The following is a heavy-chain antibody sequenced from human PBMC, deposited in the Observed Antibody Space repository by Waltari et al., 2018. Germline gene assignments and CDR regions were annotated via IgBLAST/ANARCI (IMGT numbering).Heavy chain of an antibody. J-gene: IGHJ5*02. D-gene: IGHD7-27*01. CDR2: IYPGDSDT. CDR3: ARIAGDLVSGLNWFDP. CDR1: GYSFTSYW. V-gene: IGHV5-51*03. Sequence: EVQLVQSGAEVKKPGESLKISCKGSGYSFTSYWIGWVRQMPGKGLEWMGIIYPGDSDTRYSPSFQGQVTISADKSISTAYLQWSSLKASDTAMYYCARIAGDLVSGLNWFDPWGQGTLVTVSS.